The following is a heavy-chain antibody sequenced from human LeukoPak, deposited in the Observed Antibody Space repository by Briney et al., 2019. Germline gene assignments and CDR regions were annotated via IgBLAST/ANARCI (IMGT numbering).Heavy chain of an antibody. CDR2: ISYDGSNK. J-gene: IGHJ4*02. CDR1: GFTFSSYA. CDR3: ARSYYVVVPAAMDY. V-gene: IGHV3-30*04. Sequence: PGGSLRLSCAASGFTFSSYAMHWVRQAPGKGLEWVAVISYDGSNKYYADSVKGRFTISRDNSKNTLYLQMNSLRAEDTAVYYCARSYYVVVPAAMDYWGQGTLVTVSS. D-gene: IGHD2-2*01.